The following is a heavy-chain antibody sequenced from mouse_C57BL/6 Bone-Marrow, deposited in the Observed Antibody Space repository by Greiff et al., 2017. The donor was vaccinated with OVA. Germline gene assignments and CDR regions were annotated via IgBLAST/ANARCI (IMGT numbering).Heavy chain of an antibody. CDR1: GYTFTSYG. Sequence: QVQLKQSGAELARPGASVKLSCKASGYTFTSYGISWVKQRTGQGLEWIGEIYPRSGNTYYNEKFKGKATLTADKSSSTAYMELRSLTSEDSAVYFCARSGYGSSSYFDYWGQGTTLTVSS. J-gene: IGHJ2*01. CDR3: ARSGYGSSSYFDY. D-gene: IGHD1-1*01. CDR2: IYPRSGNT. V-gene: IGHV1-81*01.